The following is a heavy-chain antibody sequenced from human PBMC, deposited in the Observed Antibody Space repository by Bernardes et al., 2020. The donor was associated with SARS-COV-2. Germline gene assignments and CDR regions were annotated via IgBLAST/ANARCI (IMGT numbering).Heavy chain of an antibody. Sequence: SETLSLTCTVSGASINDYYWTWIRQPPGKGLEWIGLSFYIGSNTYNPSLKSRVTISADTSKNQFSLKLNFVTAADTAMYYCARDNSGYYGSVDVWGQGTMVTVSS. J-gene: IGHJ3*01. D-gene: IGHD3-22*01. CDR2: SFYIGSN. CDR3: ARDNSGYYGSVDV. V-gene: IGHV4-59*01. CDR1: GASINDYY.